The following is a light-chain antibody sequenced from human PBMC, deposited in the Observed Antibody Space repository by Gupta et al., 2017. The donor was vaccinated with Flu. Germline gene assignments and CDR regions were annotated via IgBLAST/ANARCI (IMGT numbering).Light chain of an antibody. Sequence: IVLTQSPGTLSLSPGERATLFCRASQRITRNFLAWYQQKPGQAPRLLIHSASSRDTGIPDRFSGSGSGTDLTLTISGLEPEDFAVYYCQQYGDSPPTTFGQGTKVEIK. CDR2: SAS. V-gene: IGKV3-20*01. J-gene: IGKJ1*01. CDR1: QRITRNF. CDR3: QQYGDSPPTT.